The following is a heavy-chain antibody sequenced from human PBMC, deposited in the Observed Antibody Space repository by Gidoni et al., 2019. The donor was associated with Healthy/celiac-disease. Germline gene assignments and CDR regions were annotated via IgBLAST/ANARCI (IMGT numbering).Heavy chain of an antibody. J-gene: IGHJ6*02. CDR3: ARDSIVLSNGANYYYGMDV. V-gene: IGHV1-8*01. D-gene: IGHD2-21*01. CDR2: MNPNSGNT. Sequence: QVQLVQSGAEVKKPGASVKVSCKASGYTFTSYDINWVRQATGQGLEWMGWMNPNSGNTGYAQKFQGRVTMTRNTSISTAYMELSSLRSEDTAVYYCARDSIVLSNGANYYYGMDVWGQGTTVTVSS. CDR1: GYTFTSYD.